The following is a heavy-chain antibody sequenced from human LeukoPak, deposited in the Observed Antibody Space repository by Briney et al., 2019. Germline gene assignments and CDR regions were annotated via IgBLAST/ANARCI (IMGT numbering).Heavy chain of an antibody. V-gene: IGHV1-8*01. J-gene: IGHJ1*01. D-gene: IGHD2-15*01. Sequence: GASVKVSCKASGYTFTSYDINWVRQATGQGLEWMGWMNPNSGNTGYVQKFQGRVTMTRSTSISTAYMELSSLRSEDTAVYYCARAIGYCSGGTCYRFKYFQHWGQGTLVTVSS. CDR1: GYTFTSYD. CDR3: ARAIGYCSGGTCYRFKYFQH. CDR2: MNPNSGNT.